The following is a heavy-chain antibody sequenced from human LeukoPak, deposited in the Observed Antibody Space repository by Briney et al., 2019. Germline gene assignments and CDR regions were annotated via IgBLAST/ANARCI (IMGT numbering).Heavy chain of an antibody. CDR1: GFTFSSYS. Sequence: GGSLRLSCAASGFTFSSYSMNWVRQAPGKGLEWVSSISSSSSYIYYADSVKGRFTISRDNAKNSLYLQMNSLRAEDTAVYYCARDSFVRDISGWLRPDPFDYWGQGTLVTVSS. J-gene: IGHJ4*02. V-gene: IGHV3-21*01. D-gene: IGHD6-19*01. CDR2: ISSSSSYI. CDR3: ARDSFVRDISGWLRPDPFDY.